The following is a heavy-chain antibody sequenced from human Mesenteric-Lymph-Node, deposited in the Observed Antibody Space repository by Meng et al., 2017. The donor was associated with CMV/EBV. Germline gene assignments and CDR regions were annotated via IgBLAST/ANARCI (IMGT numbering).Heavy chain of an antibody. Sequence: QVQLGQSGAEVKKPGSSVKVSCKASGGTFSSYTISWVRQAPGQGLEWMGRIIPILGIANYAQKFQGRVTITADKSMSTAYMELSSLRSEDTAVYYCAGGIAAAGSRWFDPWGQGTLVTVSS. D-gene: IGHD6-13*01. V-gene: IGHV1-69*02. J-gene: IGHJ5*02. CDR2: IIPILGIA. CDR1: GGTFSSYT. CDR3: AGGIAAAGSRWFDP.